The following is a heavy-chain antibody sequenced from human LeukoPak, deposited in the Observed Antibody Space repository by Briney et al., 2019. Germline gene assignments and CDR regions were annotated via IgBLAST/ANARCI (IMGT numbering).Heavy chain of an antibody. D-gene: IGHD3-9*01. Sequence: PGGSLRLSCAPSGFTFSSYAMRWARHAPGKGLEWVSAISGSGVSTYYADSVKGRFPISRDNSKNTLYLQMNSLRAEDTAVYYCAKDSPPYYDILTGFVYFDYWGQGTLVTVS. CDR1: GFTFSSYA. CDR3: AKDSPPYYDILTGFVYFDY. CDR2: ISGSGVST. V-gene: IGHV3-23*01. J-gene: IGHJ4*02.